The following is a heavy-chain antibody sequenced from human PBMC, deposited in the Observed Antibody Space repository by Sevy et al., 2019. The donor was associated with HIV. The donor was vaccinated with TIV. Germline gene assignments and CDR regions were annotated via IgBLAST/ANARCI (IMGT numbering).Heavy chain of an antibody. D-gene: IGHD6-13*01. J-gene: IGHJ3*02. V-gene: IGHV1-18*01. CDR2: ISAYNRNT. CDR3: ARERRHSGSWSAFDI. Sequence: ASVKVSCKASGYTFTSYGISWVRQAPGQGLEWMGWISAYNRNTNYAQKLQGRVTMTTDTSTITAYMELRSLRSVDSAVYYCARERRHSGSWSAFDIWGQGTEVIVSS. CDR1: GYTFTSYG.